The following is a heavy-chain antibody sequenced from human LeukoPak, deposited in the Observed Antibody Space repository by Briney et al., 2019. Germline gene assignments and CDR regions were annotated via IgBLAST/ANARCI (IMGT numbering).Heavy chain of an antibody. CDR1: GFTFSSYW. CDR2: INPGGSSI. Sequence: GSLRLSCAASGFTFSSYWMHRVRQVPGKGLVWVARINPGGSSITYADSVKGRFTISRDSAKNTLYLQMDSLRAEDTGVYYCARSNQADDYWGQGTLVTVSS. J-gene: IGHJ4*02. D-gene: IGHD1-14*01. CDR3: ARSNQADDY. V-gene: IGHV3-74*01.